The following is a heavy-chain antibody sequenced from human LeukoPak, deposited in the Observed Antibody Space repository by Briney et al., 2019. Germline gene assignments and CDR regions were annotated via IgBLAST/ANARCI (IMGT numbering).Heavy chain of an antibody. V-gene: IGHV4-30-4*08. CDR3: ARVCIPGVDYYDSSGYPYYMDV. CDR2: IYYSGST. Sequence: SETLSLTCTVSGGSISSGDYYWSWIRQPPGKGLEWIGYIYYSGSTYYNPSLKSRVTISVDTSKNQFSLKLSSVTAADTAVYYCARVCIPGVDYYDSSGYPYYMDVWGKGTTVTVSS. D-gene: IGHD3-22*01. J-gene: IGHJ6*03. CDR1: GGSISSGDYY.